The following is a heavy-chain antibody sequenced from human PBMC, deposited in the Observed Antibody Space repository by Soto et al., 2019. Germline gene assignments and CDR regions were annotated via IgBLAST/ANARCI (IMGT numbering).Heavy chain of an antibody. J-gene: IGHJ3*02. Sequence: QVQLVQSGAEVKKPGSSVKVSCKASGGTFSTDAINWVRQAPGQGPEWMGGILPIFGTADYAQKFQGRVTMTADVSTTTAYRELGILRSEATAVYYLARGHDYGGNSDAFDIWCQGTMVTGSS. D-gene: IGHD2-21*02. CDR2: ILPIFGTA. CDR1: GGTFSTDA. CDR3: ARGHDYGGNSDAFDI. V-gene: IGHV1-69*12.